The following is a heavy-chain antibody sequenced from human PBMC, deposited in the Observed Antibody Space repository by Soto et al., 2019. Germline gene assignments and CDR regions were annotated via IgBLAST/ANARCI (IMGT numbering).Heavy chain of an antibody. Sequence: VGSLRLSCASSVCTFSNAWMSCVRHAPGKWLEWVGRIKSKTDGGTTDYAAPVKGRFTISRDDSKNTLYLQMNSLKTEDTAVYYCTTDPEMNYDFWSGYNWFEPWGQGTLVIVSS. CDR3: TTDPEMNYDFWSGYNWFEP. CDR2: IKSKTDGGTT. CDR1: VCTFSNAW. V-gene: IGHV3-15*01. D-gene: IGHD3-3*01. J-gene: IGHJ5*02.